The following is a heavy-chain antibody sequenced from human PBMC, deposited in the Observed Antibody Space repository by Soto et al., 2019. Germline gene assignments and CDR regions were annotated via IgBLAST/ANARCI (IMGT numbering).Heavy chain of an antibody. V-gene: IGHV4-39*01. Sequence: SETLSLTCIVSGGSISSSSYYWGWIRQPPGKGLEWIGSIYYSGSTYYNPSLKSRVTISVDTSKNQFSLKLSSVTAADTAVFYCARHRARNWFDPWGQVTLVTFST. CDR1: GGSISSSSYY. CDR3: ARHRARNWFDP. J-gene: IGHJ5*02. D-gene: IGHD6-6*01. CDR2: IYYSGST.